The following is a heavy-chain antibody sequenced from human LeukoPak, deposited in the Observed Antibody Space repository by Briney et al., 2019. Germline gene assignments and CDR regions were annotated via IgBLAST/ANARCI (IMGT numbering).Heavy chain of an antibody. Sequence: GGSLRVSCAASGFTFSSYEMNWVRQAPGKGLEWVSYISSSGSTIYYADSVKGRFTISRDNAKNSLYLQMNSLRAEDTAVYYCARGPGGDYTHAFDIWGQETMDRVSS. V-gene: IGHV3-48*03. J-gene: IGHJ3*02. CDR2: ISSSGSTI. CDR3: ARGPGGDYTHAFDI. D-gene: IGHD2-21*02. CDR1: GFTFSSYE.